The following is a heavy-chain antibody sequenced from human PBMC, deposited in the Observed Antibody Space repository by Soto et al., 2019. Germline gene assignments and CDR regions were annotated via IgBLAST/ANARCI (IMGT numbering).Heavy chain of an antibody. J-gene: IGHJ5*02. CDR1: GGSISSSNW. D-gene: IGHD6-13*01. CDR2: IYHSGST. CDR3: ASFSSSESSRASPKSRWFDP. V-gene: IGHV4-4*02. Sequence: SETLSLTCAVSGGSISSSNWWSWVRQPPGKGLEWIGEIYHSGSTNYNPSLKSRVTISVDKSKNQFSLKLSSVTASDTAVYYCASFSSSESSRASPKSRWFDPWGQGTLVTVSS.